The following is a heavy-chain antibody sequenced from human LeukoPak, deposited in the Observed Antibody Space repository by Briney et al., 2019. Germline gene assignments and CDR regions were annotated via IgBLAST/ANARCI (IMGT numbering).Heavy chain of an antibody. CDR3: ARDSFVGGHYVDTAMVGHNWFDP. CDR2: IYNSGST. J-gene: IGHJ5*02. Sequence: PSETLSLTCTVSGGSISSYYWRWIRRPPGRGLEWIGYIYNSGSTNYNPSLKSRVTISVDTSKNQFSLKLSSVTAADTAVYYCARDSFVGGHYVDTAMVGHNWFDPWGQGTLVTVSS. D-gene: IGHD5-18*01. V-gene: IGHV4-59*01. CDR1: GGSISSYY.